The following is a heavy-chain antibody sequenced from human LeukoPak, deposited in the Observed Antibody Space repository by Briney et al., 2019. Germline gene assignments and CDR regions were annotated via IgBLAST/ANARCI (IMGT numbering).Heavy chain of an antibody. D-gene: IGHD3-10*01. CDR1: GYIFTGYY. V-gene: IGHV1-2*02. CDR3: ARAGRFGDPPGDY. Sequence: ASVKVSCKASGYIFTGYYIHWVRQAPGQGLEWMGWINPNSDDTKYAQKFQGRVTMTRDTSISTAYMELSRLRSDDTAVYYCARAGRFGDPPGDYWGQGTLVTVSS. CDR2: INPNSDDT. J-gene: IGHJ4*02.